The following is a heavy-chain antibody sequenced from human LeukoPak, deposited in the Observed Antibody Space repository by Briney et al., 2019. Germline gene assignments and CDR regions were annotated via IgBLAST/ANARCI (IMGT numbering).Heavy chain of an antibody. CDR2: ISSSGSTI. J-gene: IGHJ4*02. Sequence: GGSLRLSCAASGFTFSSYEMNWVRQAPGKGLERVSYISSSGSTIYYADSVKGRFTISRDNAKNSLYLQMNSLRVEDTAVYYCARDHNYAFDNWGQGTLVTVSS. CDR3: ARDHNYAFDN. V-gene: IGHV3-48*03. CDR1: GFTFSSYE. D-gene: IGHD1-1*01.